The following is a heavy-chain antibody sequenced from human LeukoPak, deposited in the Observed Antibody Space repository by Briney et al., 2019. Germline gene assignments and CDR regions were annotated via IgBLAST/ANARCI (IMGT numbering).Heavy chain of an antibody. CDR1: GFTFSNYW. D-gene: IGHD5-24*01. J-gene: IGHJ4*02. V-gene: IGHV3-74*01. CDR2: INDDGSAT. CDR3: ARDFYKLESVGLFDY. Sequence: GGSLRLSCAASGFTFSNYWMHWIRQVPGKGLVWISRINDDGSATFYADSVKGRFTISRDNSKNTLYLQMNSLRAEDTAVYYCARDFYKLESVGLFDYWGQGTLVTVSS.